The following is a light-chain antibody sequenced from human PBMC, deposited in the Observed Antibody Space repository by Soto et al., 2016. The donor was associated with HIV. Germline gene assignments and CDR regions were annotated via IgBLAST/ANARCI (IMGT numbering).Light chain of an antibody. J-gene: IGLJ3*02. Sequence: YELTQPPSVSVAPGKTARITCGGNNIGSKSVHWYQQKPGQAPVLVVYDDTDRPSGTPERFSGSNSGNTATLTISRVEAGDEADYYCQVWDSGSDHWVFGGGTKLTVL. CDR2: DDT. CDR3: QVWDSGSDHWV. V-gene: IGLV3-21*03. CDR1: NIGSKS.